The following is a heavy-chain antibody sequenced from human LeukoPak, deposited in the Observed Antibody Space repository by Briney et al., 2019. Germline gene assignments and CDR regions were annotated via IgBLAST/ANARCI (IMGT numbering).Heavy chain of an antibody. CDR1: GYSISSGYY. V-gene: IGHV4-38-2*02. Sequence: PSETLSLTCTASGYSISSGYYWGWIRQPPGKGLGWIGSIYYSGSTYYNPSLKSRVTISLDTSKNQFSLKLSSVTAADTAVFYCVRGSGYFGEDFEYWGQGTLVTVSS. CDR2: IYYSGST. J-gene: IGHJ4*02. D-gene: IGHD3-22*01. CDR3: VRGSGYFGEDFEY.